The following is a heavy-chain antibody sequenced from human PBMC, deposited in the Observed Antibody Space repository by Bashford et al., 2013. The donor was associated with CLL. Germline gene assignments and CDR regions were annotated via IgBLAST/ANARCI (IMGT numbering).Heavy chain of an antibody. J-gene: IGHJ4*02. V-gene: IGHV1-2*02. CDR3: VRAALDSASFRYDKYTPPYFDS. Sequence: PSVKVSCKASGFSFTGHYIYWVRQAPGQGLEWMGWINPYNGGTNSAQKFRGGVTLTRDTSINTAYMELKRLTSDDTAVYFCVRAALDSASFRYDKYTPPYFDSWGQGTLVTVSS. CDR2: INPYNGGT. CDR1: GFSFTGHY. D-gene: IGHD1-26*01.